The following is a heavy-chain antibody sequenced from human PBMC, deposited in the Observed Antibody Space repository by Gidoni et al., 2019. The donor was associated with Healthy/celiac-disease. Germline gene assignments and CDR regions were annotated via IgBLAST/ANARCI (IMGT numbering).Heavy chain of an antibody. V-gene: IGHV3-23*01. CDR1: GFTCSSYA. Sequence: EVQLLESGGGLVQPGGSLRLSCAASGFTCSSYAMSWVRQAPGKGLEWVSAISGSGGSTYYADSVKGRFTISRDNSKNTLYLQMNSLRAEDTAVYYCAKDYPNCSGGSCYSGYWGQGTLVTVSS. J-gene: IGHJ4*02. D-gene: IGHD2-15*01. CDR3: AKDYPNCSGGSCYSGY. CDR2: ISGSGGST.